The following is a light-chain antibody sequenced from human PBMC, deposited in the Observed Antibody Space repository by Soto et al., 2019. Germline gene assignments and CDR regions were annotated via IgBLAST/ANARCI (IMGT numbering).Light chain of an antibody. Sequence: DIQMTQSPSSLSASVGDRVTITCRASQSISSYLNWYQQKPGKAPKVLIYAASSLQSGVPSRFSGSGSGTDFTLTINSLQPEDFATYYCQQSYSTPLTFGGGTKVEIK. CDR2: AAS. V-gene: IGKV1-39*01. J-gene: IGKJ4*01. CDR1: QSISSY. CDR3: QQSYSTPLT.